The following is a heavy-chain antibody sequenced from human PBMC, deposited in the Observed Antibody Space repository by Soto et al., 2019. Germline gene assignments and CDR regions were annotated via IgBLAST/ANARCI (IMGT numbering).Heavy chain of an antibody. J-gene: IGHJ6*03. Sequence: SGTLSLTCGVEGEFFRCYYSTWIRHPPRKGLEWIGEINDSGSTNHKPSLKSRVTMSIDTSKNQFSLNLRSVTAADTGVYYCAKGGRFPEARYYFLDVWGNGTTVTVSS. CDR2: INDSGST. CDR1: GEFFRCYY. CDR3: AKGGRFPEARYYFLDV. V-gene: IGHV4-34*01. D-gene: IGHD3-3*01.